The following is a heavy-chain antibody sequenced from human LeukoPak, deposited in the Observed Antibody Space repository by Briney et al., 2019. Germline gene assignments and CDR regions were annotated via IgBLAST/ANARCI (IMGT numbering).Heavy chain of an antibody. CDR3: AKSLPPGRITMVRGIDY. CDR2: ISGSGGST. Sequence: GGSLRLSCAASGFTFSSYAISWVRQAPGKGLEWVSAISGSGGSTYYADSVKGRFTISRDNSKNTLYLQMNSLRAEDTAVYYCAKSLPPGRITMVRGIDYWGQGTLVTVSS. D-gene: IGHD3-10*01. V-gene: IGHV3-23*01. J-gene: IGHJ4*02. CDR1: GFTFSSYA.